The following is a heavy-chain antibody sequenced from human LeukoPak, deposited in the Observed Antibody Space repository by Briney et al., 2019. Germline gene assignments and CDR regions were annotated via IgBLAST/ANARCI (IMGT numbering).Heavy chain of an antibody. V-gene: IGHV3-11*01. CDR1: GFTFSDYY. J-gene: IGHJ4*02. D-gene: IGHD5-12*01. CDR2: ISSSGSTI. CDR3: ATGVSPDYDYYFDY. Sequence: PGGSLRLSCAASGFTFSDYYMNWIRQAPGKGLEWVSYISSSGSTIYYADSVKGRFTISRDNAKNSLYLQMNSLRAEDTAVYYCATGVSPDYDYYFDYWGQGTLVTVSS.